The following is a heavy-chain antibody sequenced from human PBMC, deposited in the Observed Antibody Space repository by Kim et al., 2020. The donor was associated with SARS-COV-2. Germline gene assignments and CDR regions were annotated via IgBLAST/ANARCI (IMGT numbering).Heavy chain of an antibody. Sequence: KVSCKASGGTFSSYAISWVRQAPGQGLEWMGRIIPILGIANYAQKFQGRVTITADKSTSTAYMELSSLRSEDTAVYYCARNFGVAALWPYYYMDVWGKGTTVTVSS. CDR1: GGTFSSYA. CDR2: IIPILGIA. D-gene: IGHD6-6*01. V-gene: IGHV1-69*04. CDR3: ARNFGVAALWPYYYMDV. J-gene: IGHJ6*03.